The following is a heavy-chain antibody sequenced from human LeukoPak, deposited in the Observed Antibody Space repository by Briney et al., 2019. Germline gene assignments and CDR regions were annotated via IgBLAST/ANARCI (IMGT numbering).Heavy chain of an antibody. D-gene: IGHD4-23*01. J-gene: IGHJ4*02. CDR3: ARGPFPRVVTFDY. CDR2: ISGSGGST. Sequence: GGSLRLSCAASGFTFSSYAMSWVRQAPGKGLEWVSAISGSGGSTYYADSVKGRFTISRDNSKNTLYLQMNSLRAEDTAVYYCARGPFPRVVTFDYWGQGTLVTVSS. CDR1: GFTFSSYA. V-gene: IGHV3-23*01.